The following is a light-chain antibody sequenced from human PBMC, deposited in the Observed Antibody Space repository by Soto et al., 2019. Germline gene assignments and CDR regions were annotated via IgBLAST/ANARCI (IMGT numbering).Light chain of an antibody. Sequence: DIQMTQSPSTLSASIGDRVTITCRASRNIGSWLARYQQKAGKAPNLLIYKASTLETGVPSRFSGSASGTEFTLTISSLQPDDFATYYCQQHANYPITFGGGTKVDIK. CDR2: KAS. CDR1: RNIGSW. CDR3: QQHANYPIT. V-gene: IGKV1-5*03. J-gene: IGKJ4*01.